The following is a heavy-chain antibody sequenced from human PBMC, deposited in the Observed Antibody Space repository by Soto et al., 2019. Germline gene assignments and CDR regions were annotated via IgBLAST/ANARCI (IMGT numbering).Heavy chain of an antibody. CDR1: GGSISTSVW. V-gene: IGHV4-4*02. CDR3: ATRSTKQDVFEV. D-gene: IGHD2-8*01. J-gene: IGHJ3*01. CDR2: IFHSRSI. Sequence: PSETLSLTCAVSGGSISTSVWWTWVRQPPGKGLEWIGEIFHSRSINYNPSLQNRVTISADSSQSQFSLKLTSLTAADTALYYCATRSTKQDVFEVWGQGTMVTVS.